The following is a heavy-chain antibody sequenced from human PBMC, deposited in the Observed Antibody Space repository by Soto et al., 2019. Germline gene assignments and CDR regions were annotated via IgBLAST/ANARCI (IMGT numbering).Heavy chain of an antibody. Sequence: SETLSLTCTVSGDSISTFYWGWMRQSPGKXLEWIGYVCYTGSTNYNPSLKSRVTISVDRSKNQFSLKLTSANAADTAVYYCARGRTVKNYADDSSDYFYFFDYWGQGPQVTVSS. V-gene: IGHV4-59*01. J-gene: IGHJ4*02. CDR1: GDSISTFY. D-gene: IGHD3-22*01. CDR2: VCYTGST. CDR3: ARGRTVKNYADDSSDYFYFFDY.